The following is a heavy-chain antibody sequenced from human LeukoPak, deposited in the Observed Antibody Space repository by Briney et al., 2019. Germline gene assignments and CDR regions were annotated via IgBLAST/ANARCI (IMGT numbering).Heavy chain of an antibody. D-gene: IGHD3-10*01. CDR3: AKDHDGDFGSGSYSY. J-gene: IGHJ4*02. Sequence: GGSLRLSCAASGFTFDDYAMHWVRQAPGKGLEWVSSISWDSGSIAYADSAKGRFTISRDNAENSLYLEMNSLRPEDTAFYYCAKDHDGDFGSGSYSYWGQGTLVTVSS. CDR2: ISWDSGSI. CDR1: GFTFDDYA. V-gene: IGHV3-9*01.